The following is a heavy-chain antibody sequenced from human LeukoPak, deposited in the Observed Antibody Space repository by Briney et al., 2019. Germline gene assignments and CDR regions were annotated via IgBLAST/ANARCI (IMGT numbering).Heavy chain of an antibody. CDR2: IIPSGGST. V-gene: IGHV1-46*01. J-gene: IGHJ4*02. CDR1: GYMFTDYY. Sequence: ASGKVSCKASGYMFTDYYMHWVRQGPGLGLEWMGIIIPSGGSTSNAQKFQDRVTMTSDTSTSTDYMELSSLRSEDTAVYYCARDSPISGSYYGGLGYWGQGTLVTVSS. CDR3: ARDSPISGSYYGGLGY. D-gene: IGHD1-26*01.